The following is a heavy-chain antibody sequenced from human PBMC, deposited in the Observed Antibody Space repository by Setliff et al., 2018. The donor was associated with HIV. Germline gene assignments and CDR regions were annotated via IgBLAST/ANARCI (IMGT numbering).Heavy chain of an antibody. D-gene: IGHD6-13*01. CDR1: GGSFSGYY. Sequence: SETLSLTCAVYGGSFSGYYWSWIRQPPGKGLEWIGEINHSGSTNYNPSLKSRVTISVDTSKNQFSLKLSSVTAADTAVYYCAREGYSSSWNYCDYMDVWGKGTTVTVSS. CDR2: INHSGST. V-gene: IGHV4-34*01. J-gene: IGHJ6*03. CDR3: AREGYSSSWNYCDYMDV.